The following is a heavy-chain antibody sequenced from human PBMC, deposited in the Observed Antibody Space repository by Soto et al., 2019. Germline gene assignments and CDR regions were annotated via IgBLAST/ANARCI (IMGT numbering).Heavy chain of an antibody. CDR3: ARTTFYDIFTAYYSLFDY. CDR2: ISDSGSS. Sequence: QVQLQESGPGLVKPSQTLTLTCTVSGGSINSGRFYWSWIRQHPGKGLEWIGHISDSGSSYYNPSLESRVTISVDTSKNQFSLQLSAVTAADTAVYFCARTTFYDIFTAYYSLFDYWGQGTMVTVSS. CDR1: GGSINSGRFY. J-gene: IGHJ4*02. V-gene: IGHV4-31*03. D-gene: IGHD3-9*01.